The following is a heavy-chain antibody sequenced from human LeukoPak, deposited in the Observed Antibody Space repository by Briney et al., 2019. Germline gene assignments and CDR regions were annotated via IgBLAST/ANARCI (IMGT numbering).Heavy chain of an antibody. Sequence: PEGSLRLSCAASGFTFSSYAMSWVRQAPGKGLEWVSAISGSGGSTYYADSVKGRFTISRDNSKNTLYLLMNSLRAEDTAVYYCAKSPYMVRGVNYWFDPWGQGTLVTVSS. D-gene: IGHD3-10*01. CDR3: AKSPYMVRGVNYWFDP. CDR2: ISGSGGST. CDR1: GFTFSSYA. V-gene: IGHV3-23*01. J-gene: IGHJ5*02.